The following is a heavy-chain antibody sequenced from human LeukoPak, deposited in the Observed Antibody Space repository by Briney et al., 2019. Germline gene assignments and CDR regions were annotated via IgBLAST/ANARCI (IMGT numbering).Heavy chain of an antibody. D-gene: IGHD2-2*01. Sequence: ASVKVSCKVSGYTLTELSMHWVREAPGKELEWMGGFDPEDGETIYAQKFQGRVTMTEDTSTDTAYMELSSLRSEDTAVYYCATADPSSSFLYFDYWGQGTLVTVSS. CDR1: GYTLTELS. J-gene: IGHJ4*02. CDR3: ATADPSSSFLYFDY. V-gene: IGHV1-24*01. CDR2: FDPEDGET.